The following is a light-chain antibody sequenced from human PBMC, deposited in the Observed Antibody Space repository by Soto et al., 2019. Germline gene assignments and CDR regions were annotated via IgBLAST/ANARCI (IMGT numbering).Light chain of an antibody. CDR1: QSVSSN. Sequence: EIVMTQSPATLSASPGERATLSCRASQSVSSNVAWYQQKPGQAPRLLIYGASTRAAGIPARFRGSGSGTEFTLTISSLQSEDFAVYYCQHYYNRRPQLTFGGGTKVEI. CDR3: QHYYNRRPQLT. V-gene: IGKV3-15*01. CDR2: GAS. J-gene: IGKJ4*01.